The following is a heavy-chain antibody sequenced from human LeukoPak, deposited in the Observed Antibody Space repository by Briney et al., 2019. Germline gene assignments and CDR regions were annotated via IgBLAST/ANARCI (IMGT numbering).Heavy chain of an antibody. CDR3: AKDQGGMLHFSVTQQEDY. D-gene: IGHD3-16*01. Sequence: TGGSLRLSCAASGFTFSSYGMHWVRQAPGKGLEWVAVISYDGSNKYYADSVKGRFTISRDNSKNTLYLQMNSLRAEDTAVYYCAKDQGGMLHFSVTQQEDYWGRGTLVTVSS. J-gene: IGHJ4*02. V-gene: IGHV3-30*18. CDR1: GFTFSSYG. CDR2: ISYDGSNK.